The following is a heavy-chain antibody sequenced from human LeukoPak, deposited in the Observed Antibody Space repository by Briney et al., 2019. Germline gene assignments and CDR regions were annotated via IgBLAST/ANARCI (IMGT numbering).Heavy chain of an antibody. CDR3: ARHTGSGSYSNRFINWSDP. J-gene: IGHJ5*02. CDR2: IDPNSGGT. CDR1: GYTFTGYY. Sequence: ASVKVSCKASGYTFTGYYMHWVRQAPGQGLEWMGWIDPNSGGTNYAQKVQGRVTMTTETSTSTAYMELRSLRSDDTAVYYCARHTGSGSYSNRFINWSDPWGQGTLVTVSS. D-gene: IGHD3-10*01. V-gene: IGHV1-2*02.